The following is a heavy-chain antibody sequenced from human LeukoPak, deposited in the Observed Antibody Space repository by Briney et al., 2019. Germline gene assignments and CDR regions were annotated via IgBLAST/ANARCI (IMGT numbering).Heavy chain of an antibody. CDR2: IIGSGRDT. D-gene: IGHD4-17*01. V-gene: IGHV3-23*01. CDR3: ARDRNFGDYAGDFDY. J-gene: IGHJ4*02. CDR1: GFTFSSYA. Sequence: GGSLRLSCAASGFTFSSYAMNWVRQAPGKRLEWVSSIIGSGRDTYYADSVKGRITISRDNSKNTVYLQMNSLRAEDTALYYCARDRNFGDYAGDFDYWGQGTLVTVSS.